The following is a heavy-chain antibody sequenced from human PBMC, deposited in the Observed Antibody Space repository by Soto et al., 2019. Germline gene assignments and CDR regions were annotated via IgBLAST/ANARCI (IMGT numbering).Heavy chain of an antibody. CDR1: GFSVRSSH. CDR3: ARLGPKVPGSYSFRSTWFPP. J-gene: IGHJ5*02. V-gene: IGHV3-53*01. Sequence: PGGSLRLSCAASGFSVRSSHMSWVRQAPGKGLEWVSIMYSGGDTYYAVSVKGRFTISRDNSKNTVFLQMNTLRHDDTAMYFCARLGPKVPGSYSFRSTWFPPWGQGPRFTVS. CDR2: MYSGGDT. D-gene: IGHD3-10*01.